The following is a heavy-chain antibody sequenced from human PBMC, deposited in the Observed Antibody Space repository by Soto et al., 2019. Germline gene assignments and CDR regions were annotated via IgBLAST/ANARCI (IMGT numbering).Heavy chain of an antibody. CDR1: GFPFSSYG. D-gene: IGHD6-13*01. V-gene: IGHV3-33*01. CDR2: IWYDGSNK. CDR3: ARGGIAAAGTLDY. Sequence: SLRLYCAAAGFPFSSYGRHCARQDPGKGLEWVAVIWYDGSNKYYADSVKGRFTISRDNSKNTLYLQMNSLRAEDTAVYYCARGGIAAAGTLDYWGQGTLVTVS. J-gene: IGHJ4*02.